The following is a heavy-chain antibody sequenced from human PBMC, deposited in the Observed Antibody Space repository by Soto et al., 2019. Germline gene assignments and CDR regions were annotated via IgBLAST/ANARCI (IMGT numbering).Heavy chain of an antibody. CDR2: ISYDGSNK. V-gene: IGHV3-30*18. D-gene: IGHD2-21*01. CDR3: AKDPYVFGENGMDV. J-gene: IGHJ6*02. Sequence: GGSLRLSCAASGFTFSSYGMHWVRQAPGKGLEWVAVISYDGSNKNYADSVKGRFTISRDNSKNTLYLQMNSLRAEDTAVYYCAKDPYVFGENGMDVWGQGTTVTVSS. CDR1: GFTFSSYG.